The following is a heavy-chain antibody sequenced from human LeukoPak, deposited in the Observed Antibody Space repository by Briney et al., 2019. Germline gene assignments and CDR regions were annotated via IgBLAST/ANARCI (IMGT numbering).Heavy chain of an antibody. D-gene: IGHD3-9*01. Sequence: GGSLRLSCAASGFTFSNYWMSWVRQAPGKGLEWVASIKPDGSEKYYVDSVKGRFTISRDNAKNSLYLQMNSLRAEDTAVYYCARDYDILTGYCRMDVWGQGTTVTVSS. CDR1: GFTFSNYW. CDR2: IKPDGSEK. V-gene: IGHV3-7*01. CDR3: ARDYDILTGYCRMDV. J-gene: IGHJ6*02.